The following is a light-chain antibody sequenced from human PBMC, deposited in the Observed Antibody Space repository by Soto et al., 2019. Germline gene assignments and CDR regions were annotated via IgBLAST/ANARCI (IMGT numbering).Light chain of an antibody. V-gene: IGLV1-44*01. Sequence: QSVLTQPPSASGTPGQRVTISCSGSNSNIGSNAVNWYQQLPGTAPKLLIHGNDQRPSGVPDRLSGSKSGTSASLAISGLQSEDEADYYCAAWDDRLNAPVFGGGTKVTVL. CDR2: GND. J-gene: IGLJ2*01. CDR3: AAWDDRLNAPV. CDR1: NSNIGSNA.